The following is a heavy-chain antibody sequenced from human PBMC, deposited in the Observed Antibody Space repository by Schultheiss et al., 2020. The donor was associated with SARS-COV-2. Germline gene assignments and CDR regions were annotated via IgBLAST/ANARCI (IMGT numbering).Heavy chain of an antibody. Sequence: SETLSLTCTVSGGSISSGYYWGWIRQPPGKGLEWIGYIYYSGSTYYNPSLKSRVTISVDTSKNQFSLKLSSVTAADTAVYYCARGHCSGGSCYSSDWFDPWGQGTLVTVSS. CDR3: ARGHCSGGSCYSSDWFDP. D-gene: IGHD2-15*01. V-gene: IGHV4-38-2*02. J-gene: IGHJ5*02. CDR2: IYYSGST. CDR1: GGSISSGYY.